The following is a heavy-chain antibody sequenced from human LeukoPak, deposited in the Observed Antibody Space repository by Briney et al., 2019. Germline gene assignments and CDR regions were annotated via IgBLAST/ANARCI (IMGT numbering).Heavy chain of an antibody. CDR2: ISYIGST. Sequence: PSETLSLTCAVSTDSFGSHYWSWIRLPPGKGLEWIGYISYIGSTNYNPSLKSRVTISIDTSKNQFSLKLRSVTAADTAVYFCARDLITVTKGFDIWGQGTMVSVS. D-gene: IGHD4-17*01. V-gene: IGHV4-59*11. J-gene: IGHJ3*02. CDR1: TDSFGSHY. CDR3: ARDLITVTKGFDI.